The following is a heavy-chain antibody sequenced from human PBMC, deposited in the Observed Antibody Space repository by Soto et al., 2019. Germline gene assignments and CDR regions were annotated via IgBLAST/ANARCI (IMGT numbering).Heavy chain of an antibody. Sequence: EVQLLESGGGLVQPGGSLRLSCAASGFTFNNYAMTWVRQAPGKWLEWVSAISGGGDTTSYADSVTARFTVSRDCSKNTLYLQMSSLRADDTALYYCAKGRGGSGSLAPRVDFWGQGTLVTVSS. V-gene: IGHV3-23*01. CDR3: AKGRGGSGSLAPRVDF. J-gene: IGHJ4*02. CDR2: ISGGGDTT. D-gene: IGHD3-10*01. CDR1: GFTFNNYA.